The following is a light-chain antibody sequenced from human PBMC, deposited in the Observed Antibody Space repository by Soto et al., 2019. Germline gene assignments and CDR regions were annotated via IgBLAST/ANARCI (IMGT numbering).Light chain of an antibody. Sequence: IVMTQSPDSLAVSLGKRATINCKSSQTVFYSFNNKNFLGWYRQKPGQPPKLLIYWASTRESGVTDRFSGSGSGTDFTLTISRLQAEDVAVYYCQQYYSPPITCGQGKRREIK. CDR1: QTVFYSFNNKNF. CDR3: QQYYSPPIT. V-gene: IGKV4-1*01. J-gene: IGKJ5*01. CDR2: WAS.